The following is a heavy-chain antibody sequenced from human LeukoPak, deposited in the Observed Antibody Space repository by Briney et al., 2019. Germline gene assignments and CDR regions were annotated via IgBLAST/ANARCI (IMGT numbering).Heavy chain of an antibody. CDR1: GYTFTSYD. Sequence: ASVKVSCKASGYTFTSYDFNWVRQATGQRPERMGWMSPNSGDTGYAQKFQDRVTMTRNTSISTAYMELSSLRSDDTAVYYCARGPAAIHYRLYYYGMDVWGQGTTVTVSS. J-gene: IGHJ6*02. CDR2: MSPNSGDT. V-gene: IGHV1-8*01. CDR3: ARGPAAIHYRLYYYGMDV. D-gene: IGHD2-2*01.